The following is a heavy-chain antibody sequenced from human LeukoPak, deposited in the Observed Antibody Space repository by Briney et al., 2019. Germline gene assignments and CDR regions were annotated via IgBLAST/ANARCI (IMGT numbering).Heavy chain of an antibody. CDR2: ISYDESYK. V-gene: IGHV3-30*04. Sequence: GRSLRLSCAASGFTFSSYTMYWVRQAPGKGLEWVAVISYDESYKFYADSVKGRFTISRDNSKNTLYLQMNSLRAEDTAVYYSASGDCGGGSCYGPSYYYYYMDVWGKGTTVTVSS. CDR1: GFTFSSYT. CDR3: ASGDCGGGSCYGPSYYYYYMDV. D-gene: IGHD2-15*01. J-gene: IGHJ6*03.